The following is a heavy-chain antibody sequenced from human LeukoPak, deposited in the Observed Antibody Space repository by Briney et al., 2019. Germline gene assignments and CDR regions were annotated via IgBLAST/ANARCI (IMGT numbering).Heavy chain of an antibody. Sequence: ASVEVSCKASGYTFTSYGISWVRQAPGQGLEWMGWISAYNGNTNYAQKLQGRVTMTTDTSTSTAYMELRSLRSDDTAVYYCARDRGQWLYYYYGMDVWGQGTTVTVSS. J-gene: IGHJ6*02. V-gene: IGHV1-18*01. CDR3: ARDRGQWLYYYYGMDV. CDR1: GYTFTSYG. CDR2: ISAYNGNT. D-gene: IGHD6-19*01.